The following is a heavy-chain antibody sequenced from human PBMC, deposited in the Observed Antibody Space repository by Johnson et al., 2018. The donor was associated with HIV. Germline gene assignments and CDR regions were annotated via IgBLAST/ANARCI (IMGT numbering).Heavy chain of an antibody. V-gene: IGHV3-9*01. CDR2: ISWNSGSI. J-gene: IGHJ3*02. D-gene: IGHD2-21*02. Sequence: VQLVESGGGLVQPGRSLILSCAASGFTFDDYGMHWVRQAPGKGLEWVSGISWNSGSIGYADSVKGRFPISRDNAKNSLYLQMNSLRAEDTALYYCAKEIYGGGDWEDDAFDIWGQGTMVTVSS. CDR3: AKEIYGGGDWEDDAFDI. CDR1: GFTFDDYG.